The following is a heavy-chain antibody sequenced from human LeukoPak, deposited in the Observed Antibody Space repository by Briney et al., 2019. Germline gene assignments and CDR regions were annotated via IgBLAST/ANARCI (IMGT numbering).Heavy chain of an antibody. Sequence: SETLSLTCTVSGGSIRDSYWSWVRHSAGTGMQWIGRIHCIGSTNYNPSLKSRVIMPLDTSKNQFSLRLSAVTAADTATYYCARIFDRDIWGQGTLVTVSP. CDR3: ARIFDRDI. CDR2: IHCIGST. CDR1: GGSIRDSY. D-gene: IGHD3-22*01. V-gene: IGHV4-4*07. J-gene: IGHJ3*02.